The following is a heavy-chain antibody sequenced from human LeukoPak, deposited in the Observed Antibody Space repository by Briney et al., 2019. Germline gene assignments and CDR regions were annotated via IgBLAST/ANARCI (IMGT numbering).Heavy chain of an antibody. V-gene: IGHV4-59*01. D-gene: IGHD3-3*01. CDR1: GGSISSYY. J-gene: IGHJ3*02. CDR2: IYYSGST. Sequence: SETLSLTRTVSGGSISSYYWSWIRQPPGKGLEWIGYIYYSGSTNYNPSLKSRVTISVDTSKNQFSLKLSSVTAADTAVYYCARVLGSIFGVVTHDAFDIWGQGTMVTVSS. CDR3: ARVLGSIFGVVTHDAFDI.